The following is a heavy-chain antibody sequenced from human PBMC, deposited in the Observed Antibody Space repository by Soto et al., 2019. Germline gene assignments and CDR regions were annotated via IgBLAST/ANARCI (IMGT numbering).Heavy chain of an antibody. D-gene: IGHD3-10*01. CDR3: ARDSTMVRGVSDAFDI. J-gene: IGHJ3*02. CDR2: IYYSGST. V-gene: IGHV4-31*03. CDR1: GGSISSGGYY. Sequence: TLSLTCTVSGGSISSGGYYWSWIRQHPGKGLEWIGYIYYSGSTYYNPSLKSRVTISVDTSKNQFSLKLSSVTAADTAVYYCARDSTMVRGVSDAFDIWGQGTMVTVSS.